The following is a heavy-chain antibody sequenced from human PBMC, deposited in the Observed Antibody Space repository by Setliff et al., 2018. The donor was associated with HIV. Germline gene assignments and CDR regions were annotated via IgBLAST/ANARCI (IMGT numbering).Heavy chain of an antibody. J-gene: IGHJ4*02. CDR1: GYTFTGYY. V-gene: IGHV1-2*02. CDR2: INPNNGGT. Sequence: ASVKVSCKASGYTFTGYYMHWVRQAPGQGLEWMGWINPNNGGTNYAQKFQGRVTMTRDTSISAAYMDLSRVRSDDTAVYYCATDPSSLPNVAVVAATPGVPDYWGQGTLVTVSS. D-gene: IGHD2-15*01. CDR3: ATDPSSLPNVAVVAATPGVPDY.